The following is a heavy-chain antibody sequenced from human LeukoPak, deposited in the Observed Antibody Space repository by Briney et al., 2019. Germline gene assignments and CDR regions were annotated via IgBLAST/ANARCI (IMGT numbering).Heavy chain of an antibody. CDR1: GFTFSSYW. D-gene: IGHD1-1*01. CDR2: INSDGSST. J-gene: IGHJ4*02. Sequence: QPGGSLRLSCAASGFTFSSYWMHWVRQAPGKGLVWVSRINSDGSSTSYADSVKGRFTISRDNSKNTLYLQMNSLRAEDTAVYYCAKLGTTGPIDYWGQGTLVTVSS. CDR3: AKLGTTGPIDY. V-gene: IGHV3-74*01.